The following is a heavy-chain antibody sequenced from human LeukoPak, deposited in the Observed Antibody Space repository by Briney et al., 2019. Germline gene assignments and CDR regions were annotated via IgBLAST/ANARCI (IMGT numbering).Heavy chain of an antibody. Sequence: PSETLSLTCAVYGGSFSGYYWSWIRQPPGKGLEWIGEINHSGSTNYNPSLKSRVTISVDTSKNQFSLKLSSVTAADMAVYYCARDVPAARRRSWFDPWGQGTLVTVSS. CDR3: ARDVPAARRRSWFDP. D-gene: IGHD2-2*01. CDR2: INHSGST. CDR1: GGSFSGYY. V-gene: IGHV4-34*01. J-gene: IGHJ5*02.